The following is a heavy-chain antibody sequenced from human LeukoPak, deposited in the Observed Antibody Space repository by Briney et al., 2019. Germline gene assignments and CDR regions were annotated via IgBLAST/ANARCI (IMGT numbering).Heavy chain of an antibody. CDR1: GFTFSSYA. V-gene: IGHV3-23*01. CDR3: AKSHCYGSGSIDY. J-gene: IGHJ4*02. D-gene: IGHD3-10*01. CDR2: VSASGDST. Sequence: GGSLRLSCAASGFTFSSYAMSWVRQPPGKGLAWISTVSASGDSTSYADSVKGRFTISRDNSKNALYLQVHSLRADDAALYYCAKSHCYGSGSIDYWGQGTLVTVSS.